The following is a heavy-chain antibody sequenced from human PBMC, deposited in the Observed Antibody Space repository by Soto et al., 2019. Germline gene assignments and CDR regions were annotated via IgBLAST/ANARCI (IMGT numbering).Heavy chain of an antibody. CDR2: IDLSGTMT. CDR1: GFSFSDYS. V-gene: IGHV3-23*05. CDR3: TKDRVSDGIYSFDY. J-gene: IGHJ4*02. D-gene: IGHD2-15*01. Sequence: EVQLLESGGDLVQPGGSLRLSCAASGFSFSDYSMNWVRQAPGKGLEWVAFIDLSGTMTDYRESVKGRFTLSKDKSMKTVYLQMNSLRFEDAAVYYCTKDRVSDGIYSFDYWGQGALVTVSS.